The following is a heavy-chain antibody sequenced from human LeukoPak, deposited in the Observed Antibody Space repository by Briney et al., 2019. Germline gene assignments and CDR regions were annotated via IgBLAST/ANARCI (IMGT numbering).Heavy chain of an antibody. D-gene: IGHD2-15*01. V-gene: IGHV1-18*01. CDR2: INSYNGNT. CDR1: GYTSTSYG. CDR3: ARDIGYCSGGSCRYWFDP. J-gene: IGHJ5*02. Sequence: GASVKVSCKATGYTSTSYGISWVRQVPGQGLEWMGWINSYNGNTNYAQKVQGRVTMTTDTSTSTVYMELRSLRSDDTAVYYCARDIGYCSGGSCRYWFDPWGQGTLVTVSS.